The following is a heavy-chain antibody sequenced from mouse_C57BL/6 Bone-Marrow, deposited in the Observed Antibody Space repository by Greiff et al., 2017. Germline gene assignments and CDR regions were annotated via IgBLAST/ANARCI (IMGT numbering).Heavy chain of an antibody. CDR2: ISRGGSYT. D-gene: IGHD2-12*01. V-gene: IGHV5-6*01. J-gene: IGHJ3*01. CDR1: GFTFSSYG. Sequence: EVKLLESGGDLVKPGGSLKLSCAASGFTFSSYGMSWVRQTPDKRLEWVATISRGGSYTYYPDSVKGRFTISRDNAKNTLYLQMSSLKSEDTAMYYCARNDGGWLAYWGQGTLVTVSA. CDR3: ARNDGGWLAY.